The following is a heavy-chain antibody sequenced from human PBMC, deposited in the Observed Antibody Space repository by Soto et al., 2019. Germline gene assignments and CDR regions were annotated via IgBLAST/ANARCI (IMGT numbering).Heavy chain of an antibody. CDR1: GFIFSSYG. Sequence: GGSLRLSCAASGFIFSSYGMSWVRQAPGKGLEWVSGIGGRGEWTYNADSVKGRFTTSRDNSKNMLYLQMSGLRVEDTAVYYCTKDVPGSSHTTTFDCWGQGTLVTVSS. V-gene: IGHV3-23*01. D-gene: IGHD6-13*01. CDR2: IGGRGEWT. J-gene: IGHJ4*02. CDR3: TKDVPGSSHTTTFDC.